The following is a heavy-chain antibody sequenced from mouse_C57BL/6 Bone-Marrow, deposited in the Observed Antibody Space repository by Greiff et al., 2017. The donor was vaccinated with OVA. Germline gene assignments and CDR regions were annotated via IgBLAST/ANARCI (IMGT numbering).Heavy chain of an antibody. CDR3: ARSETGTGGMDY. CDR2: IYPGTGIT. CDR1: GYIFTSYW. Sequence: VKLMESGAELVRPGASVKLSCKTSGYIFTSYWIHWVKQRSGQGLEWIARIYPGTGITYYNEKLKDKATLTADKASSTAYRQLSSLKAEDSAVYFCARSETGTGGMDYWGQGTSVTVSS. D-gene: IGHD4-1*01. J-gene: IGHJ4*01. V-gene: IGHV1-76*01.